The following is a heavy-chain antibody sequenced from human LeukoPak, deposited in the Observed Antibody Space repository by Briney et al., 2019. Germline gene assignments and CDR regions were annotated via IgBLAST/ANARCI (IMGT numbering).Heavy chain of an antibody. CDR1: GGTIRSYY. J-gene: IGHJ6*02. CDR3: ARDRTYSGSSTTYYYGMDV. CDR2: ISYSGST. D-gene: IGHD6-6*01. Sequence: SETLSLTCTVSGGTIRSYYWSWIRQPPGKGLEWIGYISYSGSTSYNPSLKSRVTISVDTSKNQFSLNLRSVTAADTAVYYCARDRTYSGSSTTYYYGMDVWGQGTTVTVSS. V-gene: IGHV4-59*01.